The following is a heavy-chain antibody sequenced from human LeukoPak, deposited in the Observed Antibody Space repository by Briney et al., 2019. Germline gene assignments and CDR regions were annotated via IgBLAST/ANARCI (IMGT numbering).Heavy chain of an antibody. V-gene: IGHV3-23*01. CDR3: ARDFIMMSFRYFDP. D-gene: IGHD2-8*01. CDR2: ISGSGDST. CDR1: GFTFSSYG. Sequence: GALRLSCAASGFTFSSYGMSWVRQAPGRGLEWVSVISGSGDSTYYAESVKGRFTISRDNSKNTLYLQMNSLRAEDTAVYYCARDFIMMSFRYFDPWGQGTLVTVSS. J-gene: IGHJ5*02.